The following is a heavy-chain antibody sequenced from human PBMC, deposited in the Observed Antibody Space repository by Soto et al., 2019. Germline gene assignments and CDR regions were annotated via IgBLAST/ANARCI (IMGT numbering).Heavy chain of an antibody. D-gene: IGHD2-21*02. CDR2: ISYDGSFK. CDR1: EFTFSDYA. V-gene: IGHV3-30-3*01. CDR3: ARAVSIQGDGFDY. Sequence: QVQLVESGGGVVQPGRSLRLSCAASEFTFSDYAMHWVRQAPGKGLEWVAVISYDGSFKFYADSVKGRFTISRDNFKNTLYLQMNSLRADDTAVYYCARAVSIQGDGFDYWGQGTLVTVSS. J-gene: IGHJ4*02.